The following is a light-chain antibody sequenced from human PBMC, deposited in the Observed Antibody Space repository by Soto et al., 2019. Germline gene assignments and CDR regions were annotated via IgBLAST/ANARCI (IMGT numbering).Light chain of an antibody. CDR2: EVT. J-gene: IGLJ1*01. CDR3: SSYAGSLYV. CDR1: SSDVGGYND. V-gene: IGLV2-8*01. Sequence: QSALTQPPSASGSPGQSVTISCTGTSSDVGGYNDVSWYQKHPGKAPKLMIYEVTKRPSGVPDRFSGSKSGNKASLTVSGLQAEDAADYYCSSYAGSLYVFGTGTKVTVL.